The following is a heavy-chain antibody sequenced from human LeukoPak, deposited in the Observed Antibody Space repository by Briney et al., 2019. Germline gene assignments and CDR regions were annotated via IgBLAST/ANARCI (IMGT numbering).Heavy chain of an antibody. CDR3: ARAAYSSTWYSRYFDL. CDR1: EFTFRSYD. V-gene: IGHV3-13*01. J-gene: IGHJ2*01. D-gene: IGHD6-13*01. CDR2: IGTAGEI. Sequence: GGSLRLSCAASEFTFRSYDMHWVRQATGKGLEWVSGIGTAGEIYYPGSVKGRFTISRENAKNSLYLQMNSLRAGDTAVYYCARAAYSSTWYSRYFDLWGRGTLVTVSS.